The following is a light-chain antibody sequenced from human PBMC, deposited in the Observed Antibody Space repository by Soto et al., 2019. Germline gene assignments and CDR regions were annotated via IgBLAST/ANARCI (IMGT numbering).Light chain of an antibody. V-gene: IGKV1-39*01. CDR1: QSITTY. J-gene: IGKJ5*01. Sequence: DIQLTQSPSSLSASVGDRVTITCRATQSITTYLNWFQQKPGKAPKLLLYGASSLQSGVPSRFSGSGSGTDFTLTISSLQSEDFATYYCQQSYTTPINFGQGTRLEIK. CDR2: GAS. CDR3: QQSYTTPIN.